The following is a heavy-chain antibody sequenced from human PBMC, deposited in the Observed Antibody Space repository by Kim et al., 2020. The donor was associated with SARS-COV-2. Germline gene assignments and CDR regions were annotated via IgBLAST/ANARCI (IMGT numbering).Heavy chain of an antibody. D-gene: IGHD6-13*01. V-gene: IGHV1-46*01. CDR2: INPSGGST. Sequence: ASVKVSCKASGYTFTSYYMHWVRQAPGQGLEWMGIINPSGGSTSYAQKFQGRVTMTRDTSTSTVYMELSSLRSEDTAVYYCARVCCAYSSSHSSDYWGQGTLVTVSS. J-gene: IGHJ4*02. CDR3: ARVCCAYSSSHSSDY. CDR1: GYTFTSYY.